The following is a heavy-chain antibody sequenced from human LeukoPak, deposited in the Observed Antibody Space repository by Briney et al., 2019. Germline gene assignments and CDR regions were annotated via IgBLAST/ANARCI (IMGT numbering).Heavy chain of an antibody. D-gene: IGHD1-1*01. CDR3: ARRQGTTLSFAG. J-gene: IGHJ4*02. CDR2: INAYNGNT. CDR1: GYTFNTYG. Sequence: GASVKVSYKASGYTFNTYGFSWVRQSPGQGLEWMGRINAYNGNTNYAQKLQGRVTMSTETSTSAAYMELRSLKSDDTAVYYCARRQGTTLSFAGWGQGTLVTVSS. V-gene: IGHV1-18*01.